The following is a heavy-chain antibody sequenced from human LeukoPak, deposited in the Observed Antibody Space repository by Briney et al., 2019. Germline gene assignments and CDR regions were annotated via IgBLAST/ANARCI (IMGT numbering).Heavy chain of an antibody. Sequence: PGRSLRLSCAASGFTFRNYAVHWVRQAPGKGLEWVAFISYDGTNKYYADSVQGRFIISRDSSQNTLYLQINRLRSEDTAKYHCAGVRDGSVRGGFDVWGQGTSVTVSS. CDR3: AGVRDGSVRGGFDV. V-gene: IGHV3-30-3*01. CDR2: ISYDGTNK. CDR1: GFTFRNYA. J-gene: IGHJ3*01. D-gene: IGHD3-10*01.